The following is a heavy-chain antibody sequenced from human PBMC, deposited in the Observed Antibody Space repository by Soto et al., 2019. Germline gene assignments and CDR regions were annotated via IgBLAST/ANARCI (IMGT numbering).Heavy chain of an antibody. CDR1: GFTFDDYA. CDR3: AKDATSSSGYDANNYYYYYMDV. V-gene: IGHV3-9*01. Sequence: EVQLVESGGGLVQPGRSLRLSCAASGFTFDDYAMHWVRQAPGKGLEWVSGISWNSGSIGYADSVKGRFTISRDNAKNSLYLQMNSLRAEDTALYYCAKDATSSSGYDANNYYYYYMDVWGKGTTVTVSS. J-gene: IGHJ6*03. CDR2: ISWNSGSI. D-gene: IGHD5-12*01.